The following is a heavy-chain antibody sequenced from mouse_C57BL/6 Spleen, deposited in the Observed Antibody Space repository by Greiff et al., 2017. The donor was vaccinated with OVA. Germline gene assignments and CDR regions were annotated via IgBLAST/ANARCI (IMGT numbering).Heavy chain of an antibody. CDR3: ARTNYYGSRYAMDY. CDR1: GFSLTSYG. D-gene: IGHD1-1*01. V-gene: IGHV2-6*03. J-gene: IGHJ4*01. CDR2: IWSDGST. Sequence: VKVVESGPGLVAPSQSLSITCTVSGFSLTSYGVHWVRQPPGKGLEWLVVIWSDGSTTYNSALKSRLSISKDNSKSQVFLKMNSLQTDDTAMYYCARTNYYGSRYAMDYWGQGTSVTVSS.